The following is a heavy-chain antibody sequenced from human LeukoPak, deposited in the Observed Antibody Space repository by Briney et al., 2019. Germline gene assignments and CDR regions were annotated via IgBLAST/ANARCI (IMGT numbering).Heavy chain of an antibody. CDR1: GYTFTDYD. D-gene: IGHD5-18*01. J-gene: IGHJ4*02. CDR2: MNPNSGNT. CDR3: ARGVSYTAMII. V-gene: IGHV1-8*01. Sequence: GASVKVSCKASGYTFTDYDINWVRQATGQGLEWMGWMNPNSGNTGYTQKFQGRVTMTRNTSISTAYMELSSLRSEDTAVYYCARGVSYTAMIIWGQGALVTASS.